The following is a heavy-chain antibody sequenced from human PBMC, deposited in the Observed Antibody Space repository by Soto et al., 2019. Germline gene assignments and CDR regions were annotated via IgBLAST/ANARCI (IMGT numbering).Heavy chain of an antibody. CDR1: GYTFTSYA. Sequence: QVQLVQSGAEVKKPGASVKVSCKASGYTFTSYAMHWVRQAPGQRLEWMGWINAGNGNTKYSQKFQGRVTITRDTSASTAYMELSSLRSEDTAVYYCAGIYYGSGSYDWFDPWGQGTLVTVSS. V-gene: IGHV1-3*01. J-gene: IGHJ5*02. D-gene: IGHD3-10*01. CDR3: AGIYYGSGSYDWFDP. CDR2: INAGNGNT.